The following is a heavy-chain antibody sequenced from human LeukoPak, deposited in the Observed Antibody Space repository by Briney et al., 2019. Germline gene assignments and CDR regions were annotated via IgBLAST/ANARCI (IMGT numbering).Heavy chain of an antibody. CDR3: AREISGYCSSTSCSNWFDP. D-gene: IGHD2-2*01. CDR2: ISAYNGNT. CDR1: GYTFTSYG. Sequence: ASVKVSCKASGYTFTSYGISWVRQAPGQGLEWMEWISAYNGNTNYAQKLQGRVTMTTDTSTSTAYMELRSLRSDDTAVYYCAREISGYCSSTSCSNWFDPWGQGTLVTVSS. V-gene: IGHV1-18*01. J-gene: IGHJ5*02.